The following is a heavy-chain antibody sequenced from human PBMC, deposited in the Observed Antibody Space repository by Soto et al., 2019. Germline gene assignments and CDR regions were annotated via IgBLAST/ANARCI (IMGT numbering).Heavy chain of an antibody. CDR1: GYSFTSYA. V-gene: IGHV1-3*05. CDR3: ARAVAVPAACDY. D-gene: IGHD6-19*01. J-gene: IGHJ4*02. CDR2: INAGNGNT. Sequence: QVQLVQSGAEEKKPGASVKVSCKASGYSFTSYAMHWVRQAPGQRLEWMGWINAGNGNTKYSQKFQGRVTITRDTSARTAYMELRSRRSDDTAMYYCARAVAVPAACDYWGQGTLVTVSS.